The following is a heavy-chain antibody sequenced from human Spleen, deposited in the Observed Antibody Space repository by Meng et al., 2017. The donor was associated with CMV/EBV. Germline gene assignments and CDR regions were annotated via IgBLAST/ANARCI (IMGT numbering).Heavy chain of an antibody. D-gene: IGHD6-13*01. V-gene: IGHV1-69*05. CDR3: ARDPPVAAAGTGWFDP. CDR2: IIPIFGTA. Sequence: GTFSSYAISWVRQAAGQGLEWMGGIIPIFGTANYAQKFQGRVTITTDESTSTAYMGLSSLRSEDTAVYYCARDPPVAAAGTGWFDPWGQGTLVTVSS. CDR1: GTFSSYA. J-gene: IGHJ5*02.